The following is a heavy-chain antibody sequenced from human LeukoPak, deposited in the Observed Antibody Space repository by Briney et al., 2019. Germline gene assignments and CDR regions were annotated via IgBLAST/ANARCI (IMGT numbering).Heavy chain of an antibody. CDR3: AREGGLRGGSVKKAVAFDI. D-gene: IGHD2-15*01. J-gene: IGHJ3*02. CDR2: ISYDGSNK. V-gene: IGHV3-30-3*01. Sequence: PGGSLRLSCAASGFTFSSYAMHWVRQAPGKGPEWVAVISYDGSNKYYADSVKGRFTISRDNSKNTLYLQMNSLRAEDTAVYYCAREGGLRGGSVKKAVAFDIWGQGTMVTVSS. CDR1: GFTFSSYA.